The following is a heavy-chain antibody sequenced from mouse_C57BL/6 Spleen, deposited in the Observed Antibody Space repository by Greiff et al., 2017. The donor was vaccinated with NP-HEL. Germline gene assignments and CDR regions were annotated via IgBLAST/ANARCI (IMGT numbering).Heavy chain of an antibody. CDR2: IRSKSNNYAT. J-gene: IGHJ3*01. V-gene: IGHV10-1*01. Sequence: EVKVVESGGGLVQPKGSLKLSCAASGFSFNTYAMNWVRQAPGKGLEWVARIRSKSNNYATYYADSVKDRFTISRDDSESMLYLQMNNLKTEDTAMYYCVRPQDSSGYSSFAYWGQGTLVTVSA. CDR1: GFSFNTYA. CDR3: VRPQDSSGYSSFAY. D-gene: IGHD3-2*02.